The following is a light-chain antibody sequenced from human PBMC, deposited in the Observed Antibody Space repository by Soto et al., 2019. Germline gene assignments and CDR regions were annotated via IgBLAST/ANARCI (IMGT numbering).Light chain of an antibody. Sequence: EVVLTQSPGTLSLSPGERATLSCRASQNLKSSYLAWYQQRPDQAPVLLIHAASIRATGIPDRFSGSGSGTDFTLTITRLEPDDFALYFCQQYDDSLSFGGGTKVEIK. CDR1: QNLKSSY. J-gene: IGKJ4*01. V-gene: IGKV3-20*01. CDR2: AAS. CDR3: QQYDDSLS.